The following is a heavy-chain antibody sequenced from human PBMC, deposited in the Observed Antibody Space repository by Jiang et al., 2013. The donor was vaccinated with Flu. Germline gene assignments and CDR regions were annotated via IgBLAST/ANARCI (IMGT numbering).Heavy chain of an antibody. CDR2: IHPIDSET. V-gene: IGHV5-51*01. Sequence: GAEVKKPGESLKIPCKGSGYNFDIYWIGWVRQVPGKGLEWMGFIHPIDSETRYSPSFQGQVTISADKSINTAYLQWSSLKASDSGIYYCARRIAVAGTDGFDIWGQGTMVTVSS. J-gene: IGHJ3*02. D-gene: IGHD6-19*01. CDR3: ARRIAVAGTDGFDI. CDR1: GYNFDIYW.